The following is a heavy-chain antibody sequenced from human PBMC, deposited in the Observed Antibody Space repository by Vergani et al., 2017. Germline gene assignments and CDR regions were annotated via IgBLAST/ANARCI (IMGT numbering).Heavy chain of an antibody. D-gene: IGHD3-3*01. V-gene: IGHV5-51*03. J-gene: IGHJ5*02. CDR1: RYSITNYW. CDR3: AKTHDFSSLYSSYNWFDP. CDR2: IYAGDSDV. Sequence: EVQLVQSGAEVKKPGESLKISCQGSRYSITNYWIAWVRQRPGKGLEWMGIIYAGDSDVRYSPSFQGQVTMSVDKSLSTAYLQWSSLKASDTATYYCAKTHDFSSLYSSYNWFDPWLQGTQVTVSS.